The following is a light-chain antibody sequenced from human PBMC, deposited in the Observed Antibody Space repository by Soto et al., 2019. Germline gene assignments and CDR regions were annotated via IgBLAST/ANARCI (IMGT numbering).Light chain of an antibody. V-gene: IGLV1-44*01. CDR2: DTS. CDR1: YSNIGIND. J-gene: IGLJ2*01. CDR3: AAWDDSLNGPA. Sequence: QSLLTHSPSSSGTPGQRVTVSCSGTYSNIGINDVHWYRQLSGTAPQILIYDTSQRATGVPDRFSGSRSGTSASLVISGLQTEDEADYHCAAWDDSLNGPAFGGGTKVTVL.